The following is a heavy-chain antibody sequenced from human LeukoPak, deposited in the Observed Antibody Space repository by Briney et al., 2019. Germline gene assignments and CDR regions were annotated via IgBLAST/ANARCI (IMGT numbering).Heavy chain of an antibody. CDR2: MNPNSGNT. J-gene: IGHJ6*03. Sequence: GASVKVSCKASGYTFTGYYMHWVRQAPGQGLEWMGWMNPNSGNTGYAQKFQGRVTMTRNTSISTAYMELSSLRSEDTAVYYCARAPYYYYYMDVWGKGTTVTISS. V-gene: IGHV1-8*02. CDR3: ARAPYYYYYMDV. CDR1: GYTFTGYY.